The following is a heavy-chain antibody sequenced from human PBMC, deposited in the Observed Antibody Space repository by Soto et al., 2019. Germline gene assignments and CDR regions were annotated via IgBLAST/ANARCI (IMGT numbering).Heavy chain of an antibody. CDR2: IYSGGRN. J-gene: IGHJ4*02. D-gene: IGHD6-13*01. Sequence: SETLSLTCTVSGGSLSSFYWRWIRQPAGKGLEWIGRIYSGGRNNYNPSLKSRVTMSVDTSNNQFSLRLSSVTAADTAMYYCARGSSRWDYWGQGTLVTVSS. CDR3: ARGSSRWDY. CDR1: GGSLSSFY. V-gene: IGHV4-4*07.